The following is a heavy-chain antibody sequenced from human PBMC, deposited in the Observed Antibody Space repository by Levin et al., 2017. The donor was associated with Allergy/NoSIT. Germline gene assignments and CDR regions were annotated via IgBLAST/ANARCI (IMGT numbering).Heavy chain of an antibody. Sequence: ASVKVSCKASGYTFTSYYMHWVRQAPGQGLEWMGIINPSGGSTSYAQKFQGRVTMTRDTSTSTVYMELSSLRSEDTAVYYCASGPYFGSGSYHNYYYYGMDVWGQGTTVTVSS. CDR1: GYTFTSYY. V-gene: IGHV1-46*01. D-gene: IGHD3-10*01. CDR3: ASGPYFGSGSYHNYYYYGMDV. J-gene: IGHJ6*02. CDR2: INPSGGST.